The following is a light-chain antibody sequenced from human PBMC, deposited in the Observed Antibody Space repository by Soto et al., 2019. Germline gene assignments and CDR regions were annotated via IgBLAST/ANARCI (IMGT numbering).Light chain of an antibody. Sequence: DIQLTQSPSFLSASVGDRVTITCRASQGISSYLAWYQQKPGKAPKLLIYAASTLQSGVPSRFXXXXXXTEFTLTISSLQPEDFATYYCQQLNSYPHTFGQGTKLEIK. CDR3: QQLNSYPHT. CDR1: QGISSY. CDR2: AAS. V-gene: IGKV1-9*01. J-gene: IGKJ2*01.